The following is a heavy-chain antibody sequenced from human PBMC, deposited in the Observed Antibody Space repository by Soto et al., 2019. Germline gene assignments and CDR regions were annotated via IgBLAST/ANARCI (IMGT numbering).Heavy chain of an antibody. J-gene: IGHJ6*02. Sequence: EVQLVESGGGLVQPGGSLRLSCAASGFTFSTYWMSWVRRTRGKGLEWVANIKQDGTEKYYVDSVRGRLTVSRDNAKSSLYLQMNSLRVEDTAVYYCTTSPHRDSERVFVWGQGTAVTVS. CDR1: GFTFSTYW. CDR2: IKQDGTEK. D-gene: IGHD1-26*01. CDR3: TTSPHRDSERVFV. V-gene: IGHV3-7*01.